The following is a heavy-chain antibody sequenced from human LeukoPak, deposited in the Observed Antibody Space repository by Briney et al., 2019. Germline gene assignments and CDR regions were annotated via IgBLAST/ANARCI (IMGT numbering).Heavy chain of an antibody. CDR3: AKANYYDTAGYPGY. CDR1: GYTFTSYD. J-gene: IGHJ4*02. D-gene: IGHD3-22*01. V-gene: IGHV1-8*01. Sequence: ASVKVSCKASGYTFTSYDINWVRQATGQGLEWMGWMNPHSGNTGYAQKFQGRVTMTRNISISTAYMELSSLRSDDTAVYYCAKANYYDTAGYPGYWGQGTLVTVSS. CDR2: MNPHSGNT.